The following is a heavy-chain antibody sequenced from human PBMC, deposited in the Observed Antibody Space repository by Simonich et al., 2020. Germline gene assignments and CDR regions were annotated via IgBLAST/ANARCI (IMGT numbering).Heavy chain of an antibody. CDR3: ARDSSYYAFDI. V-gene: IGHV3-48*01. D-gene: IGHD5-12*01. CDR2: ISSSSSTI. Sequence: EVQLVESGGGLVQPGGSLRLSCAASGFTFSSYSMNWVRQAPGKGLEWVSYISSSSSTIYYAGSVKGRFTISRDNAKKSLYLQMNSLRAEDTAVYYCARDSSYYAFDIWGQGTMVTVSS. CDR1: GFTFSSYS. J-gene: IGHJ3*02.